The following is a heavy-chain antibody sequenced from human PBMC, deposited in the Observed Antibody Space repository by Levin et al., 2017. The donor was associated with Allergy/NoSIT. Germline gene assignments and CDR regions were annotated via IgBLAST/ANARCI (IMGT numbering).Heavy chain of an antibody. CDR2: ISYDGSNK. CDR1: GFTFSIYG. V-gene: IGHV3-30*18. CDR3: AKDGQLLTNFYYYYMDV. J-gene: IGHJ6*03. Sequence: PGGSLRLSCAASGFTFSIYGIHWVRQAPGKGLEWVAVISYDGSNKYYADSVKGRFTISRDNSKNTLYLQMNSLRAEDTAVYYCAKDGQLLTNFYYYYMDVWGKGTTVTVSS. D-gene: IGHD3-16*01.